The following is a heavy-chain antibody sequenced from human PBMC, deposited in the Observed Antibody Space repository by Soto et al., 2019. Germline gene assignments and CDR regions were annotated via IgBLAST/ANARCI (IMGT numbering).Heavy chain of an antibody. CDR2: MDYSGDT. Sequence: PGGSLRLSCAASGFTFSNALMTWVRQAPGKGLEWIGTMDYSGDTSYSPSLRSRVTISADTSKNQFSLRLSSVSVADTAVYYCARRPPLYASESSRFDIWGQGALVTVSS. CDR1: GFTFSNAL. CDR3: ARRPPLYASESSRFDI. D-gene: IGHD3-10*01. V-gene: IGHV4-34*01. J-gene: IGHJ4*02.